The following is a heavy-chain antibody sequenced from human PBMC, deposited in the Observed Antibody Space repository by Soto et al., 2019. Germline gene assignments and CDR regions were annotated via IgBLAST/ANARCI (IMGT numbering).Heavy chain of an antibody. D-gene: IGHD1-1*01. CDR2: INPISGDT. CDR1: GYTFTGHY. CDR3: ARVKRTHYGIGV. V-gene: IGHV1-2*02. Sequence: ASVKVSCKASGYTFTGHYIHWVRQAPGQGLEWIGWINPISGDTNYAQKFQGRATMTRNPSITTAYMDLRRLMPGATAVHYSARVKRTHYGIGVCGQGTTVTVSS. J-gene: IGHJ6*02.